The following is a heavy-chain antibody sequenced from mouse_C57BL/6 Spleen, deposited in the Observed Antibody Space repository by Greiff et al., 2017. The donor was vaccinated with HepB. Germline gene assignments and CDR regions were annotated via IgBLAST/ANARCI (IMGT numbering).Heavy chain of an antibody. Sequence: QVQLKQPGAELVKPGASVKMSCKASGYTFTSYWITWVKQRPGQGLEWIGDIYPGSGSTNYNEKFKSKATLTVDTSSSTAYMQLSSLTSEDSAVYYCARGTTAQATGFAYWGQGTLVTVSA. J-gene: IGHJ3*01. D-gene: IGHD3-2*02. CDR1: GYTFTSYW. CDR2: IYPGSGST. CDR3: ARGTTAQATGFAY. V-gene: IGHV1-55*01.